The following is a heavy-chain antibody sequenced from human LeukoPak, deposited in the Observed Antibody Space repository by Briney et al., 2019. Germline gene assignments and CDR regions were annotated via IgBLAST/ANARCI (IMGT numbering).Heavy chain of an antibody. CDR2: ISSSSSYI. J-gene: IGHJ6*02. Sequence: PGGSLRLSCAVSGFTFSSYSMNWVRQAPGKGLEWVSSISSSSSYIYYADSVKGRFTISRDNSKNTLYLQMNSLRAEDTAVYYCAKIMGDIVVVVAAYGMDVWGQGTTVTVSS. CDR1: GFTFSSYS. CDR3: AKIMGDIVVVVAAYGMDV. D-gene: IGHD2-15*01. V-gene: IGHV3-21*04.